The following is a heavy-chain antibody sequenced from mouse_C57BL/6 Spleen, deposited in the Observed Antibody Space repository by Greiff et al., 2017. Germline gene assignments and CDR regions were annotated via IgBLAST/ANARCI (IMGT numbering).Heavy chain of an antibody. CDR1: GYTFTDYE. Sequence: VQLQESGAELVRPGASVTLSCKASGYTFTDYEMHWVKQTPVHGLEWIGAIDPETGGTAYNQKFKGKAILTADKSSSTAYMELRSLTSEDSAVYYWTRGGLRRGGFDYWGQGTTLTVSS. J-gene: IGHJ2*01. V-gene: IGHV1-15*01. D-gene: IGHD2-4*01. CDR2: IDPETGGT. CDR3: TRGGLRRGGFDY.